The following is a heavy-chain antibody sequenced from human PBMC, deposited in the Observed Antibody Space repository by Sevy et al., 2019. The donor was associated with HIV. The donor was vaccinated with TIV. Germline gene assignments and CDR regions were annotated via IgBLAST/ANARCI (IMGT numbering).Heavy chain of an antibody. CDR1: GFTFSDYA. D-gene: IGHD2-15*01. CDR3: VRVGTPYRNVRHCSGNNCYYNWFDP. V-gene: IGHV3-30-3*01. J-gene: IGHJ5*02. Sequence: GGSLRLSCAGSGFTFSDYAMHWVRQAPGEGLEWVAVISYDGSETYYADSVKGRFTISRENSEDTLDLQMNGLGVEDTAVYYCVRVGTPYRNVRHCSGNNCYYNWFDPWGQGTQVFVSS. CDR2: ISYDGSET.